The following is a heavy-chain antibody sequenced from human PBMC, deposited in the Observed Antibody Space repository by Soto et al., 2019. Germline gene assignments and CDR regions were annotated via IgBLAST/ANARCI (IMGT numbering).Heavy chain of an antibody. J-gene: IGHJ3*01. CDR2: IKSDGSDK. CDR1: GFTFSTYW. Sequence: GGSLRLSCAASGFTFSTYWMSWVRQAPGMGLEWVVNIKSDGSDKYYVDSVKGRFTISRDNTKNSLSLQMNSLRAEDTAVYYCARDRYSSSLFDFWGQGTMVTVSS. V-gene: IGHV3-7*03. CDR3: ARDRYSSSLFDF. D-gene: IGHD6-13*01.